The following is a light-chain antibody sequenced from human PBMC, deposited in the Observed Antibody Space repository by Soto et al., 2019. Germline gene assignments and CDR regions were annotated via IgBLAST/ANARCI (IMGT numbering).Light chain of an antibody. CDR1: QTIDTY. CDR3: QQSYNAPRT. CDR2: SSS. J-gene: IGKJ2*01. Sequence: DIQMTQSPASLSASVGDRVTITCRASQTIDTYLNWFLQKPGKAPDLLIYSSSTLQRGVPSRFSGGGSGTEFTLTISALALEDFGTYFCQQSYNAPRTFGQGTTLETK. V-gene: IGKV1-39*01.